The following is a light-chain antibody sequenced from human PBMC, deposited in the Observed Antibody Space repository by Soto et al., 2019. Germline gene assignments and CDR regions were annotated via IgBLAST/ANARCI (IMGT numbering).Light chain of an antibody. CDR1: QSVLYSSDNKNY. CDR3: QQNYGPPFT. V-gene: IGKV4-1*01. Sequence: DIVMTQSPDSLAVSLGERATINCKSSQSVLYSSDNKNYLAWYQQKPGQPPKLLIFWASTRESGVPDRFSGSGSGTEFTLTISSLQAGDVAVYYCQQNYGPPFTFGQGTKLEIK. J-gene: IGKJ2*01. CDR2: WAS.